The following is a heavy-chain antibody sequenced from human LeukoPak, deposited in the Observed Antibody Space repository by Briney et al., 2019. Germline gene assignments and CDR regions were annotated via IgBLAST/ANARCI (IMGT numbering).Heavy chain of an antibody. V-gene: IGHV3-15*01. CDR3: TTRSYGMDV. CDR1: GFTLNNAW. J-gene: IGHJ6*02. CDR2: IKRETDGGTI. Sequence: GGSLRLSCAASGFTLNNAWMSWVRQAPGKGLEWLGRIKRETDGGTIDYAAPVKGRFTISRDDSKNTLYLQMNSLKTEDTAVYYCTTRSYGMDVWGQGTTVTVSS.